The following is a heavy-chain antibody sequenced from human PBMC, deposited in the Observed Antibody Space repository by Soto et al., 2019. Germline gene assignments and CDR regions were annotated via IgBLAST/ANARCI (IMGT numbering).Heavy chain of an antibody. J-gene: IGHJ5*02. CDR3: ARGPLLVPAASWRPLDNWFDP. CDR1: GGSISSGDYY. Sequence: QVQLQESGPGLVKPSQTLSLTCTVSGGSISSGDYYWSWIRQPPGKGLEWIGYIYYSGSTYYNPSLKSRVTISVDTSKNQFSLKLSSVTAADTAVYYCARGPLLVPAASWRPLDNWFDPWGQGTLVTVSS. D-gene: IGHD2-2*01. V-gene: IGHV4-30-4*01. CDR2: IYYSGST.